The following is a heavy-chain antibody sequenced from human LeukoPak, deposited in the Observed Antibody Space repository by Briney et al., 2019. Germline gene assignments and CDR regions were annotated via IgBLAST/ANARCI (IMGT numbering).Heavy chain of an antibody. CDR3: ARDYGSSGYYYDY. CDR2: IRYDGSNK. V-gene: IGHV3-30*02. Sequence: PGGSLRLSCAASGFTFSSYGMHWVRQAPGKGLEWVAFIRYDGSNKYYADSVKGRFTISRDNAKNSLYLQMNSLRAEDTAVYYCARDYGSSGYYYDYWGQGTLVTVSS. D-gene: IGHD3-22*01. CDR1: GFTFSSYG. J-gene: IGHJ4*02.